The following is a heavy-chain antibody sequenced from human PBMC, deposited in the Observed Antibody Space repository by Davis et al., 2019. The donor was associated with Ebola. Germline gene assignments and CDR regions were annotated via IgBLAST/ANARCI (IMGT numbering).Heavy chain of an antibody. CDR2: ISAYNGNT. J-gene: IGHJ6*02. D-gene: IGHD6-13*01. V-gene: IGHV1-18*01. CDR1: GYTFTSYG. Sequence: ASVKVSCKASGYTFTSYGISWVRQAPGQGLEWMGWISAYNGNTNYAQKLQGRVTMTTDTSTSTAYMELRSLRSDDTAVYYCARQLATRDRGYYYYGMDVGGQGTTVTVSS. CDR3: ARQLATRDRGYYYYGMDV.